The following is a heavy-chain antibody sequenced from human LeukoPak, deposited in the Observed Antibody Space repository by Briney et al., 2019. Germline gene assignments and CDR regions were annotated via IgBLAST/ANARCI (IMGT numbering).Heavy chain of an antibody. CDR3: ARQAWLLDY. D-gene: IGHD5-12*01. CDR1: GGSLNNYY. V-gene: IGHV4-59*08. J-gene: IGHJ4*02. Sequence: SETLSLTCTVSGGSLNNYYWTWIRQPPGRGLEWIGHIYYSGSTYYSPSLKSRVTISVDTSKNQFTLKLSSVTAADTAVYYCARQAWLLDYWGSGTLVTVAS. CDR2: IYYSGST.